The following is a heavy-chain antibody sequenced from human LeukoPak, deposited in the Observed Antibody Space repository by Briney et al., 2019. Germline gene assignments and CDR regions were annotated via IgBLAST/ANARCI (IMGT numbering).Heavy chain of an antibody. CDR3: ARGGIVGATTWFDP. J-gene: IGHJ5*02. CDR2: ISSSSSYI. V-gene: IGHV3-21*01. D-gene: IGHD1-26*01. Sequence: GGSLRLSCAASGFTFSSYSMNWVRQAPGKGLEWVSSISSSSSYIYYADSVKGRFTISRDNAKNSLYLQMNSLRVEDTAVYYCARGGIVGATTWFDPWGQGTLVTVSS. CDR1: GFTFSSYS.